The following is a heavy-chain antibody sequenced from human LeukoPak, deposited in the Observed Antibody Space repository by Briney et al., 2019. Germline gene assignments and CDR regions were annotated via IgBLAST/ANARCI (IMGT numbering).Heavy chain of an antibody. CDR2: ISAYNGNT. J-gene: IGHJ4*02. Sequence: ASVKVSCKASGYTFTSYGISWVRQAPGQGLEWMGWISAYNGNTNYAQKLQGRVTMTTDTSTSTAYMELRSLRSDDTAVYYCAGVRTMVRGVTDYYFDYWGQGTLVTVSS. V-gene: IGHV1-18*01. CDR3: AGVRTMVRGVTDYYFDY. D-gene: IGHD3-10*01. CDR1: GYTFTSYG.